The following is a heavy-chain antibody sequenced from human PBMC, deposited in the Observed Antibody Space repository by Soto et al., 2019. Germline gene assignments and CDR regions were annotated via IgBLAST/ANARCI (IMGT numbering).Heavy chain of an antibody. CDR1: GGSFSGYY. J-gene: IGHJ6*03. D-gene: IGHD2-2*01. CDR2: INHSGST. CDR3: ARVSGCSSTSCYLSRRVSPDYYYMDV. Sequence: QVQLQQWGAGLLKPSETLSLTCAVYGGSFSGYYWSWIRQPPGKGLEWIGEINHSGSTNYNPSLKSRVTISVDTSKNQFSLKLSSVTAADTAVYYCARVSGCSSTSCYLSRRVSPDYYYMDVWGKGTTVTVSS. V-gene: IGHV4-34*01.